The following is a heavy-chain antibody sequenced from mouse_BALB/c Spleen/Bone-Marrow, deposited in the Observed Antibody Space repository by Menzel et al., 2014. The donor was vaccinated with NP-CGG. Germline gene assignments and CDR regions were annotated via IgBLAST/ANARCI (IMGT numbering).Heavy chain of an antibody. V-gene: IGHV1S81*02. CDR2: INPSNGGT. J-gene: IGHJ1*01. CDR3: TRDHYYYGSRYWYFDV. CDR1: GYTFTSYY. Sequence: VQLQQSGAELVKPGASVKLSCKASGYTFTSYYMYWVKQRPGQGLEWIGGINPSNGGTNFNEKFKSKATLNVDKSSSTAYMQLSSLTSENSAVYYCTRDHYYYGSRYWYFDVWGAGTTVTVSS. D-gene: IGHD1-1*01.